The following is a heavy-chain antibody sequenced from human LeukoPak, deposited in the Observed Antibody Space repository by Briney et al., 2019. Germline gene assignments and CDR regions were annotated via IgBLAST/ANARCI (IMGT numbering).Heavy chain of an antibody. Sequence: ASVKVSCKASGYTFTNYHMNWVRRAPGQGLEWMGIINPSGGSTTNAQKFQGRVIMTRDMSTSTVYMELSSLRSEDTAVYFCARYGHSPFFDYWGQGTLVTVSS. D-gene: IGHD4-17*01. CDR3: ARYGHSPFFDY. CDR1: GYTFTNYH. J-gene: IGHJ4*02. CDR2: INPSGGST. V-gene: IGHV1-46*01.